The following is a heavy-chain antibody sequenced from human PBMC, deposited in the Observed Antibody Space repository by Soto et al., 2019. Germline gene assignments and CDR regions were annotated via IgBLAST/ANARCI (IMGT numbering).Heavy chain of an antibody. CDR3: ARELAHYYDSSGYFPLMGY. V-gene: IGHV1-3*01. D-gene: IGHD3-22*01. Sequence: QVQLVQSGAEVKKPGASVKVSYKASGYTFTSYAMHWVRQAPGQRLEWMGWINAGNGNTKYSQKFQGRVTITRDTSASTAYMELSSLRSEDTAVYYCARELAHYYDSSGYFPLMGYWGQGTLVTVSS. J-gene: IGHJ4*02. CDR2: INAGNGNT. CDR1: GYTFTSYA.